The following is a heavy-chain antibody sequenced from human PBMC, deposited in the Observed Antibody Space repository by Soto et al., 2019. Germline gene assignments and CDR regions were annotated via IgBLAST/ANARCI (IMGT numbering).Heavy chain of an antibody. Sequence: GGSLRLSCAASGFTFSSYAMSWVRQAPGKGLEWVSAISGSGGSTYYADSVKGRFTISRDNSKNTLYLQMNSLRAEDTAVYYWANLVWDINRLTYGWFDPWGQGTLVTVSS. D-gene: IGHD3-16*01. J-gene: IGHJ5*02. CDR3: ANLVWDINRLTYGWFDP. V-gene: IGHV3-23*01. CDR2: ISGSGGST. CDR1: GFTFSSYA.